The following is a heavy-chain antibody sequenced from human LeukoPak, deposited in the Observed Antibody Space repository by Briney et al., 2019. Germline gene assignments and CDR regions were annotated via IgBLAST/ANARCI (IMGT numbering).Heavy chain of an antibody. V-gene: IGHV3-21*01. CDR2: ISSSSSYI. CDR3: ARDGYYGDYPFDY. Sequence: GGSLRLSCAASGFTFSSYSMNWFRQAPGKGLEWVSSISSSSSYIYYADSVKGRFTISRDNAKNSLYLQMNSLRAEDTAVYYCARDGYYGDYPFDYWGQGTLVTVSS. D-gene: IGHD4-17*01. J-gene: IGHJ4*02. CDR1: GFTFSSYS.